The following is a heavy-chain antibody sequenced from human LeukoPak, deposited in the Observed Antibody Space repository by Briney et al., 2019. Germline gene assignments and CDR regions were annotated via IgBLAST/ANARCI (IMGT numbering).Heavy chain of an antibody. D-gene: IGHD3-3*01. V-gene: IGHV4-39*07. Sequence: PSETLSLTCTVSGGSISTSNYYWGWVRQPPGKGLEWIGNIFYSGSTYYSPSLKSRVTISLDTSRNQFSLKLNSVTAADTAVYYCARSSEIWSGHDYWGQGTLVTVSS. CDR2: IFYSGST. J-gene: IGHJ4*02. CDR1: GGSISTSNYY. CDR3: ARSSEIWSGHDY.